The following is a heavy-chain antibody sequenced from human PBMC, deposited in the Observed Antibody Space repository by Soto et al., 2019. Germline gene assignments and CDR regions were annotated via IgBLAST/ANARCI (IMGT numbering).Heavy chain of an antibody. CDR3: ARGRSDYDFWSGYSDY. CDR1: GFTFSSYT. CDR2: ISSGSSTI. J-gene: IGHJ4*02. D-gene: IGHD3-3*01. V-gene: IGHV3-48*02. Sequence: GSLRLSCAASGFTFSSYTMNWVRQAPGKGLEWVSHISSGSSTIDYADSVKGRFTISRDNAKNSLYLQMNSLRDEDTAVYYCARGRSDYDFWSGYSDYWGQGTLVTVSS.